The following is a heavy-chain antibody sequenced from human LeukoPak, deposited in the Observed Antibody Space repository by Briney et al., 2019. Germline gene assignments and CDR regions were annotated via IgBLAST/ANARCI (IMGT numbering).Heavy chain of an antibody. J-gene: IGHJ5*02. CDR3: ARFGWIGEYWFDP. Sequence: GESLKISCRGSGYRFINDWIVWVRQMPGKGLEWMGIIYPGDSDTRYSPSFKGQVTISVDRSTSTAFLHWSSLKASDTAMYYCARFGWIGEYWFDPWGQGTLVTVSS. D-gene: IGHD3-10*01. V-gene: IGHV5-51*01. CDR2: IYPGDSDT. CDR1: GYRFINDW.